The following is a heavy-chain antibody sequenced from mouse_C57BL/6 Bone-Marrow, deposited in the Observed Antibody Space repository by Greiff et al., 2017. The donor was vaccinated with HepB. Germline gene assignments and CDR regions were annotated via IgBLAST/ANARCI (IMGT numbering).Heavy chain of an antibody. Sequence: EVKVVESGGGLVKPGGSLKLSCAASGFTFSSYTMSWVRQTPEKRLEWVATISGGGGNTYYPDSVKGRFTISRDNAKNTLYLQMSSLRSEDTALYYCARHRIYYDYDWFAYWGQGTLVTVSA. J-gene: IGHJ3*01. V-gene: IGHV5-9*01. CDR2: ISGGGGNT. CDR3: ARHRIYYDYDWFAY. D-gene: IGHD2-4*01. CDR1: GFTFSSYT.